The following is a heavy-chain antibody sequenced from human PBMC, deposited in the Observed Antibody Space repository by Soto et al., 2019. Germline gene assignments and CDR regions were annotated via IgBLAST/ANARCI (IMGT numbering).Heavy chain of an antibody. CDR3: ARGGHVVVVTAALDY. CDR1: GDTFTDYY. D-gene: IGHD2-21*02. J-gene: IGHJ4*02. V-gene: IGHV1-46*01. Sequence: QVQLVQSGAEVKKPGASVNVSCKASGDTFTDYYIHWVRQAPGQGLEWMGTVNPSGGHTTYAQHFLGRMTMTRDTSTSTLYMELASLTSEDTAMYFCARGGHVVVVTAALDYWGQGTLVTVSS. CDR2: VNPSGGHT.